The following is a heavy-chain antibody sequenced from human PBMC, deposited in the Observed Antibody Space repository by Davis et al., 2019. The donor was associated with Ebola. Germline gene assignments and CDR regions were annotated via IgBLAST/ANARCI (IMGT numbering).Heavy chain of an antibody. CDR2: ISSSSSYI. Sequence: GGSLRLSCAASGFTFSSYSMNWVRQAPGKGLEWVSSISSSSSYIYYADSVKGRFTISRDNAKSSLYLQMNSLRAEDTAVYYCASSSIAARPGYYYGMDVWGQGTTVTVSS. CDR1: GFTFSSYS. J-gene: IGHJ6*02. D-gene: IGHD6-6*01. V-gene: IGHV3-21*01. CDR3: ASSSIAARPGYYYGMDV.